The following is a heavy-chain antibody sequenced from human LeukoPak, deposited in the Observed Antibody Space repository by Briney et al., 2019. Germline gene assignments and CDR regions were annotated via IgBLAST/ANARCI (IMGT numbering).Heavy chain of an antibody. Sequence: GGSLRLSCATSGFTFRSHAMHWVRQSPGKGLEWVAVISYDGSNKYYADSVKGRFTISRDNSKNTLYLQMNSLRAEDTAVYYCARDPGRYCSSTSCYQGVDYYFDYWGQGTLVTVSS. V-gene: IGHV3-30-3*01. CDR1: GFTFRSHA. D-gene: IGHD2-2*01. CDR3: ARDPGRYCSSTSCYQGVDYYFDY. CDR2: ISYDGSNK. J-gene: IGHJ4*02.